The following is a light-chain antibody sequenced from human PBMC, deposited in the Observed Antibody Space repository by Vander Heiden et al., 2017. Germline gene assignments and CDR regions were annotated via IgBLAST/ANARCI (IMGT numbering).Light chain of an antibody. CDR2: GAS. CDR1: QGFNRY. J-gene: IGKJ2*01. CDR3: QQLNSHPYT. Sequence: DIQLTQSPSFLSASVGDRVTITCRASQGFNRYLAWNQQKPGKAPKLLIYGASTLQSGVPSRFSGSGSGTEFTLTISSLQPEDFATYFCQQLNSHPYTFGQGTQLEIK. V-gene: IGKV1-9*01.